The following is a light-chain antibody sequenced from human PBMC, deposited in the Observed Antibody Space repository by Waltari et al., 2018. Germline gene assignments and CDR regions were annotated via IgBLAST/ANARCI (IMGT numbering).Light chain of an antibody. CDR3: QQYNNWPET. J-gene: IGKJ1*01. V-gene: IGKV3-15*01. CDR2: GAS. CDR1: QSIGTN. Sequence: DIVMTQSPATLSVSPGERATLSCRASQSIGTNLAWYQHKPGQAPRFLIYGASTRATGIPDRFSGRGSGREFTLTISSLQSADFAVYYCQQYNNWPETFGQGTRVEIK.